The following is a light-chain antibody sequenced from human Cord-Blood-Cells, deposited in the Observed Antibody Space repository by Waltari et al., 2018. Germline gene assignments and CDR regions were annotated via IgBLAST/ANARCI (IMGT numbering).Light chain of an antibody. Sequence: DIVMTQSTDSLAVSLGERATINCKSSPSVLYSSNNKNYLAWYQQKPGQPPKLPIYWASTRESGVPDRFSGSGSGTDFTLTISSLQAEDVAVYYCQQYYSTPWTFGQGTKVGIK. CDR3: QQYYSTPWT. CDR2: WAS. CDR1: PSVLYSSNNKNY. J-gene: IGKJ1*01. V-gene: IGKV4-1*01.